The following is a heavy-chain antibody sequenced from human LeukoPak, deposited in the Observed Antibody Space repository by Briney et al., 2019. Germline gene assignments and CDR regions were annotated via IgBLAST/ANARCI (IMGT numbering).Heavy chain of an antibody. D-gene: IGHD2-2*01. CDR3: ARGYQLPLNFDY. V-gene: IGHV3-53*01. CDR1: GFTVSSNY. Sequence: QPGGSLRLSCAASGFTVSSNYMSRVRQAPGKGLEWVSVIYSGGSTYYADSVKGRFTISRDNSKNTLYLQMNSLRAEDTAVYYCARGYQLPLNFDYWGQGTLVTVSS. CDR2: IYSGGST. J-gene: IGHJ4*02.